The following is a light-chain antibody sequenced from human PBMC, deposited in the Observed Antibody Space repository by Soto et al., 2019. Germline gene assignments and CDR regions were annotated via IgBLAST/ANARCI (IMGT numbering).Light chain of an antibody. CDR3: SSFAPSYRVI. V-gene: IGLV2-11*01. Sequence: QSVLTQPRSVSGSPGHSVTISCFGTSRDIGSYNAVFWYQQHLGKPPKLIIFDVFERPSGVPDRFSGSKSGNSASLTISGLQAEDESDYYCSSFAPSYRVIFGGGTKLTVL. CDR2: DVF. CDR1: SRDIGSYNA. J-gene: IGLJ2*01.